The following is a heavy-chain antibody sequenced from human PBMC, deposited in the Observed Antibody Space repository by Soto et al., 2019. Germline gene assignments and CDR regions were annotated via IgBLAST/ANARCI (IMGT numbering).Heavy chain of an antibody. D-gene: IGHD2-2*01. CDR1: GFTFSSYS. CDR3: ARGCSSTSCYFRYYGMDV. Sequence: PGGSLRLSCAASGFTFSSYSMNWVRQAPGKGLEWVSYISSSSSTIYYADPVKGRFTISRDNAKNSLYLQMNSLRDEDTAVYYCARGCSSTSCYFRYYGMDVWGQGTTVTVSS. J-gene: IGHJ6*02. CDR2: ISSSSSTI. V-gene: IGHV3-48*02.